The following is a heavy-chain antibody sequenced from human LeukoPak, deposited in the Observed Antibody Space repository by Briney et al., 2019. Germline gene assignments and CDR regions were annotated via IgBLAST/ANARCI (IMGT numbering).Heavy chain of an antibody. Sequence: GGSLRLSCAASGFAFDSYWMTWVRLAPGKGLEWVANMRQDGSEKYYVDSVKGRFTISRDNAKNSLYLQMNSLRVEDTAVYYCARDGTVTAGPFDPWGQGTLVTVSS. D-gene: IGHD4-11*01. CDR2: MRQDGSEK. J-gene: IGHJ5*02. CDR1: GFAFDSYW. V-gene: IGHV3-7*01. CDR3: ARDGTVTAGPFDP.